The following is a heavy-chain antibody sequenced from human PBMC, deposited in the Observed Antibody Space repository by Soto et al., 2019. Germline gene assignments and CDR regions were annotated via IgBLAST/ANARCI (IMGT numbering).Heavy chain of an antibody. V-gene: IGHV1-8*01. D-gene: IGHD3-10*01. CDR2: INPNSGNI. CDR1: ENTFTSYD. Sequence: GASVKVSCKASENTFTSYDINWVRQATGHGLEWMGWINPNSGNIGYAQKFQGRVTMTRDTAIRTAYMEVSRLRSDDTAVYYCARGRASGSYYLLDYWGQGTLVTVSS. CDR3: ARGRASGSYYLLDY. J-gene: IGHJ4*02.